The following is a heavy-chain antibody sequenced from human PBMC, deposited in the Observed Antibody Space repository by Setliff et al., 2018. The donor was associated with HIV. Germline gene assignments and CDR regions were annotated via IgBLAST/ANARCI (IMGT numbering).Heavy chain of an antibody. CDR2: ISGYGNR. CDR3: ASGRGIYGSGALEAYDI. D-gene: IGHD3-10*01. CDR1: GYTFNNYG. V-gene: IGHV1-18*01. J-gene: IGHJ3*02. Sequence: ASVKVSCKASGYTFNNYGVMWVRQAPGQGLEWMGWISGYGNRKYAQKFEGRPTVTTDTSTSTAYMELRTLRSDDTAVYFCASGRGIYGSGALEAYDIWGQGTMVTVS.